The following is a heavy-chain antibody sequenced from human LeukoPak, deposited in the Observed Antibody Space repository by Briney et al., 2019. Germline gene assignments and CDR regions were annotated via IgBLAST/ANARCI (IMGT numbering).Heavy chain of an antibody. J-gene: IGHJ4*02. CDR2: IHKDGSET. CDR3: ARLDYSRVYVY. Sequence: GGSLRLSCAASGFTFGNYWMSWVRQAPGKGLEWVANIHKDGSETYFVDSVKGRFTMSRDNAENSLSLQMSSLKAEDTAIYYCARLDYSRVYVYWGQGTLVPVSS. V-gene: IGHV3-7*01. D-gene: IGHD4-11*01. CDR1: GFTFGNYW.